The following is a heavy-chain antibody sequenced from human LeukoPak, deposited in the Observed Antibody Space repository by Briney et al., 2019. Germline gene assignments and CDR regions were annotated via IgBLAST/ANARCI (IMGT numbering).Heavy chain of an antibody. CDR3: ARDGDYDYVWGSYRQFDY. J-gene: IGHJ4*02. CDR1: GFTFSSYS. CDR2: ISSSSYI. Sequence: TGGSLRLSCAASGFTFSSYSMNWVRQAPGKGLEWVSSISSSSYIYYADSVKGRFTISRDNAKNPLYLQMNSLRAEDTAVYYCARDGDYDYVWGSYRQFDYWGQGTLVTVSS. D-gene: IGHD3-16*02. V-gene: IGHV3-21*01.